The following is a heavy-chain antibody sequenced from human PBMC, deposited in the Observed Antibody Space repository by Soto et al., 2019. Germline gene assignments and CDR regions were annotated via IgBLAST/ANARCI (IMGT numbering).Heavy chain of an antibody. CDR3: ARGLRGTKGHAFDI. CDR2: INPNSGGT. Sequence: GASVKVSCKASGYTFTGYYMHWVRQAPGQGLEWMGWINPNSGGTNYAQKFQGRVTMTRDTSISTAYMELSKLRSDDTAVYYCARGLRGTKGHAFDIWGQGTMVTVSS. J-gene: IGHJ3*02. V-gene: IGHV1-2*02. D-gene: IGHD1-1*01. CDR1: GYTFTGYY.